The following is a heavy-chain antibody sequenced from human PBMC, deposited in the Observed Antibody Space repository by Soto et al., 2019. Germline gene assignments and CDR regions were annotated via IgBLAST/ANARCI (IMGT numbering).Heavy chain of an antibody. CDR3: ATSAKYSSGWCYFDY. V-gene: IGHV3-30*03. CDR1: GFTFSSYG. J-gene: IGHJ4*02. CDR2: ISYDGSNK. D-gene: IGHD6-19*01. Sequence: GGSLRLSCAASGFTFSSYGMHWVRQAPGKGLEWVAVISYDGSNKYYADSVKGRFTISRDNSKNTLYLQMNSLRAEDTAVYYCATSAKYSSGWCYFDYWGQGTLVTVSS.